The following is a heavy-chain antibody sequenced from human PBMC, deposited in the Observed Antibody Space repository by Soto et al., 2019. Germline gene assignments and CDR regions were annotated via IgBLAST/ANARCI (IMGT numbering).Heavy chain of an antibody. J-gene: IGHJ4*02. CDR2: ISSSSSYI. D-gene: IGHD3-3*01. V-gene: IGHV3-21*01. Sequence: GGSLRLSCAASGFTFSSYSMNWVRQAPGKGLEWVSSISSSSSYIYYADSVKGRFTISRDNAKNSLYLQMNSLRAEDTAVYYCARDLSSYDFWSGPPPVDYWGQGTLVTVSS. CDR1: GFTFSSYS. CDR3: ARDLSSYDFWSGPPPVDY.